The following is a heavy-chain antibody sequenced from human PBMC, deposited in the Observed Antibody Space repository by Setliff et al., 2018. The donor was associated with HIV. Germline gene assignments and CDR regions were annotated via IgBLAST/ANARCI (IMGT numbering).Heavy chain of an antibody. CDR2: SIPILGIG. CDR3: ARCGAGEWHLYMDA. CDR1: GGTFSSYT. D-gene: IGHD3-16*01. V-gene: IGHV1-69*02. J-gene: IGHJ6*03. Sequence: SVKVSCKASGGTFSSYTINWVRQAPGQGLEWMGRSIPILGIGNDEQAQKFKGRVTFTADKSTSTVYMELSSLRSEDTAVYYCARCGAGEWHLYMDAWGKGTAVTVSS.